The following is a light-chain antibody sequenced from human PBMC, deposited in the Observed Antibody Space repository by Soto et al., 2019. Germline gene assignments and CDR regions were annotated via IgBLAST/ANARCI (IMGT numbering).Light chain of an antibody. Sequence: EIQMTQVPYTLAASVGDRVTITCRASQKIDSWVAWFQQKPGKAPKLMIYKESTLEVGVPSRFSGRGSGTEFTLSISSLHPDAFATYHWQQYENCSWTFGQGTKVDI. CDR1: QKIDSW. V-gene: IGKV1-5*03. J-gene: IGKJ1*01. CDR3: QQYENCSWT. CDR2: KES.